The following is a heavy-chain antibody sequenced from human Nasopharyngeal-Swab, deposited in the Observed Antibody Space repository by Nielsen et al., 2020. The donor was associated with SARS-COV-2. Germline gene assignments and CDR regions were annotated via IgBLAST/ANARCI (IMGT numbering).Heavy chain of an antibody. D-gene: IGHD6-13*01. J-gene: IGHJ6*02. V-gene: IGHV3-23*01. Sequence: GGSLRLSCAASGFTFSSYAMSWVRQAPGKGLEWVSAISGSGGSTYYADSVKGRFTISGDNSKNTLYLQMNSLRAEDTAVYYCAKDLPKQQLAQYYYYGMDVWGQGTTVTVSS. CDR2: ISGSGGST. CDR1: GFTFSSYA. CDR3: AKDLPKQQLAQYYYYGMDV.